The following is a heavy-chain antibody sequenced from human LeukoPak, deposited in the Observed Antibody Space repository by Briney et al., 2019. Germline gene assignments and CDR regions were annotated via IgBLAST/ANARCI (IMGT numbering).Heavy chain of an antibody. V-gene: IGHV3-7*01. CDR3: ARLGGSWELLL. CDR2: IRQDGSEK. J-gene: IGHJ4*02. Sequence: PGGSLRLSCAASGFTIAGLWFSGVRQAPGKGLEWVANIRQDGSEKFYVDSVKGRFTISRDNDKSSLYLQMNSLRGEDTAVYFCARLGGSWELLLWGQGTLVTVS. D-gene: IGHD2-15*01. CDR1: GFTIAGLW.